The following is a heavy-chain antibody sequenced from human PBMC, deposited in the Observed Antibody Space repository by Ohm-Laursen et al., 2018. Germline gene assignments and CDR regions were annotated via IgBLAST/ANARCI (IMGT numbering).Heavy chain of an antibody. CDR3: ARSGFYGDYLSY. V-gene: IGHV3-74*01. Sequence: GSLRLSCAASGFTLSSYCMHWVRQAPGKGLVWVSHMNSDGSTTNYADSVKGRFTISRDNAKNTLFLQMHSLRAEDTAVYYCARSGFYGDYLSYWGQGTLVTVSS. CDR2: MNSDGSTT. D-gene: IGHD4-17*01. J-gene: IGHJ4*02. CDR1: GFTLSSYC.